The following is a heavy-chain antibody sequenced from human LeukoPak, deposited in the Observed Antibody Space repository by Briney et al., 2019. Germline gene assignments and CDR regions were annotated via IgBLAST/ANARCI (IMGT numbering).Heavy chain of an antibody. J-gene: IGHJ5*02. CDR2: IYHSGST. V-gene: IGHV4-38-2*01. CDR3: ARGLDFWSGYPSNWFDP. D-gene: IGHD3-3*01. CDR1: GYSISSGYY. Sequence: SETLSLTCAVSGYSISSGYYWGWIRQPPGKWLEWIGSIYHSGSTYYNPSLKSRVTISVDTSKNQFSLKLSSVTAADTAVYYCARGLDFWSGYPSNWFDPWGQGTLVTVSS.